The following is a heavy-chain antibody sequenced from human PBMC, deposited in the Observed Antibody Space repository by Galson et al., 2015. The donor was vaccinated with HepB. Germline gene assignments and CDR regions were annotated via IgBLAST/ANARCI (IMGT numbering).Heavy chain of an antibody. CDR1: GFTFGRHP. V-gene: IGHV3-7*03. CDR3: ARIRRSDSSGYYQNDAFDI. J-gene: IGHJ3*02. CDR2: IKPDGSEK. D-gene: IGHD3-22*01. Sequence: SLRLSCAVSGFTFGRHPMSWVRQAPGKGLQWVADIKPDGSEKYYVDSVKGRFTISRDNAKNSLYLQMNSLRAEDTAVYYCARIRRSDSSGYYQNDAFDIWGQGTMVTVSS.